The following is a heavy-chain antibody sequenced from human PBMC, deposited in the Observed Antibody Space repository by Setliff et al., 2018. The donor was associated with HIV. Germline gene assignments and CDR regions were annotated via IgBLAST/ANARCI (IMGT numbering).Heavy chain of an antibody. CDR2: IIPIYGTP. Sequence: ASVKVSCKASGYTFSSYDINWVRQATGQGPEWMGGIIPIYGTPNYAQRFQGRVTITADESTSTAYMDLSSLTSDDTAVYYCATSPRGTYYDILSGRPRGWFDPWGQGTLVTVS. CDR1: GYTFSSYD. D-gene: IGHD3-9*01. V-gene: IGHV1-69*13. CDR3: ATSPRGTYYDILSGRPRGWFDP. J-gene: IGHJ5*02.